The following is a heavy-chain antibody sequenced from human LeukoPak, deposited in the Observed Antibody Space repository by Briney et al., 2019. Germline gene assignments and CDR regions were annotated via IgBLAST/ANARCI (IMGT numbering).Heavy chain of an antibody. Sequence: SETLSLTCTVSGGSISSYYWSWIRQPPGKGLEWIGYIYYSGSTNYNPSLKGRVTISVDTSKNQFSLKLSSVTAADTAVYYCARYSGYDFTYYFDYWGQGTLVTVSS. CDR3: ARYSGYDFTYYFDY. CDR2: IYYSGST. J-gene: IGHJ4*02. CDR1: GGSISSYY. D-gene: IGHD5-12*01. V-gene: IGHV4-59*08.